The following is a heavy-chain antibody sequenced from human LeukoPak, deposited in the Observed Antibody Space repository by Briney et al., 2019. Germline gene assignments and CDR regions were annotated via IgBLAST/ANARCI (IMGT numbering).Heavy chain of an antibody. CDR1: GYSISSGYY. D-gene: IGHD2/OR15-2a*01. V-gene: IGHV4-38-2*02. CDR3: ARYFFEFRVRTIDY. Sequence: PSETLSLTCTVSGYSISSGYYRGWIRQPPGKGLEWIGSIYHSGSTYYNPSLKSRVTISVDTSKNQFSLKLSSVTAADTAVYYCARYFFEFRVRTIDYWGQGTLVTVSS. J-gene: IGHJ4*02. CDR2: IYHSGST.